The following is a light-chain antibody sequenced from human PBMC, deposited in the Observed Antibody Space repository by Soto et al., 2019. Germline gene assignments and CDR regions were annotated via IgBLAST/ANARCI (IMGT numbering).Light chain of an antibody. Sequence: QLVLTQSPSASASLGASVKLTCTLSSGHSSYAIAWHQQQPEKGPRYLMKLNSDGSHSKGDGLPDRFSGSSSGAERYLTISSLQSEDEADYYCQTWGTGIRVFGGGTKVTVL. CDR1: SGHSSYA. V-gene: IGLV4-69*01. J-gene: IGLJ2*01. CDR3: QTWGTGIRV. CDR2: LNSDGSH.